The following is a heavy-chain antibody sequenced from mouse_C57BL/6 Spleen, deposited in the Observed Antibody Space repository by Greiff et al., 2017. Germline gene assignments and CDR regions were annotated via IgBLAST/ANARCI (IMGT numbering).Heavy chain of an antibody. CDR3: ARSGVNYGAMDY. J-gene: IGHJ4*01. D-gene: IGHD1-1*01. V-gene: IGHV1-59*01. CDR1: GYTFTSYW. CDR2: IDPSDSYT. Sequence: QVQLQQPGAELVRPGTSVKLSCKASGYTFTSYWMHWVKQRPGQGLEWIGVIDPSDSYTNYNQKFKGKATLTVDTSSSTAYMQLSSLTSEDSAVYYCARSGVNYGAMDYWGQGTSVTVSS.